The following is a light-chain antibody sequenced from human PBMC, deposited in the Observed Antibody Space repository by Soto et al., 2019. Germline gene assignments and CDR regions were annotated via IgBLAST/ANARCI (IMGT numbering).Light chain of an antibody. CDR1: QSVGNY. Sequence: VLTQSPATLSLSPGDRATLSCWASQSVGNYLAWYQHKLGQAPRLLIYDASSRAPGIPARFSGSGSGTDFTLTISCLEPEDFAVYYCQHRSDWPSFGQGTKLEIK. CDR2: DAS. CDR3: QHRSDWPS. V-gene: IGKV3-11*01. J-gene: IGKJ2*01.